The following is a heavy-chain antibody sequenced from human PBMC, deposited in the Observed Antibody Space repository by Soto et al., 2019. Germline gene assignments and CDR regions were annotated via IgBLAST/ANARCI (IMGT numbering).Heavy chain of an antibody. CDR2: INHSGST. Sequence: SETLSLTCAVYGGSFSCYYWSWIRQPPGKGLEWIGEINHSGSTNYNPSLKSRVTISVDTSKNQFSLKLSSVTAADTAVYYCARGQFCSSTSCLIGAFDIWGQGTMVTVSS. CDR3: ARGQFCSSTSCLIGAFDI. J-gene: IGHJ3*02. V-gene: IGHV4-34*01. D-gene: IGHD2-2*01. CDR1: GGSFSCYY.